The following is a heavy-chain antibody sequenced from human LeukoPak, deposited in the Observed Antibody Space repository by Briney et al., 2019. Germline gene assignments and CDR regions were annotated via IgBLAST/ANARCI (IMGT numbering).Heavy chain of an antibody. D-gene: IGHD3-16*01. Sequence: GRSLRLSCAASGFTFDDYAMHWVRQASGKGLEWVSGISWNSGSIGYADSVKGRFTISRDNAKNSLYLQMNSLRAEDTALYYCAKDRQGEFDYWGQGTLVTVSS. CDR2: ISWNSGSI. CDR1: GFTFDDYA. V-gene: IGHV3-9*01. J-gene: IGHJ4*02. CDR3: AKDRQGEFDY.